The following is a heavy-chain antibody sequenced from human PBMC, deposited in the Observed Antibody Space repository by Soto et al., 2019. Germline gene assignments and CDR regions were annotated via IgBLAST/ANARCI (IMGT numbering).Heavy chain of an antibody. J-gene: IGHJ3*02. CDR1: GFTVSSNY. CDR3: ARDKSSGSGWAFDI. Sequence: PGGSLRLSCAASGFTVSSNYMSWVRQAPGKGLEWVSVIYSGGSTYYADSMKGRFTISRDNSKNTLYLQMNSLRAEDTAVYYCARDKSSGSGWAFDIWGQGTMVTVSS. V-gene: IGHV3-53*01. D-gene: IGHD6-19*01. CDR2: IYSGGST.